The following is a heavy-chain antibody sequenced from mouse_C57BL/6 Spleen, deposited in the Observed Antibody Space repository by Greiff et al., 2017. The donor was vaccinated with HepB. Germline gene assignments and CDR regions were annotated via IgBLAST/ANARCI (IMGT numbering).Heavy chain of an antibody. V-gene: IGHV1-39*01. J-gene: IGHJ2*01. CDR2: INPNYGTT. CDR3: GSLSDGYYDTYY. Sequence: VQLQQSGPELVKPGASVKISCKASGYSFTDYNMNWVKQSNAKSLEWIGVINPNYGTTSYNQKFKGKATLTVDKSSSTAYMQHNSLPSEDSSVYYCGSLSDGYYDTYYWGQGTTLTVSS. CDR1: GYSFTDYN. D-gene: IGHD2-3*01.